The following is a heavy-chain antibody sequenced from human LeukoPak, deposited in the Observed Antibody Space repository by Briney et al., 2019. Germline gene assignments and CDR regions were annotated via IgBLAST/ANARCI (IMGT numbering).Heavy chain of an antibody. Sequence: PSETLSLTCAVYGGSFSGYYWSWIRQPPGEGLEWIGEINHSGSTNYNPSLKSRVTISVDTSKNQFSLKLSSVTAADTAVYYCARGRRQKPFDYWGQGTLVTVSS. CDR1: GGSFSGYY. V-gene: IGHV4-34*01. CDR2: INHSGST. CDR3: ARGRRQKPFDY. J-gene: IGHJ4*02.